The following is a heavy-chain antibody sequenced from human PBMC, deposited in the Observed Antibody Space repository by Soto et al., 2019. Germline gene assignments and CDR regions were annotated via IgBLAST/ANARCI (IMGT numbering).Heavy chain of an antibody. Sequence: QVQLQESGPGLVKPSQTLSLTCTVSGGSISSGGYYWSWIRQHPGKGLEWIGYSYYSGSTYYNPSLQSRVTVSVDTSKNQFYLKLSSVTAADTAVYYCARDSRGYGDYAAPAGDAFDIWGQGTMVTVSS. D-gene: IGHD4-17*01. CDR3: ARDSRGYGDYAAPAGDAFDI. J-gene: IGHJ3*02. CDR2: SYYSGST. CDR1: GGSISSGGYY. V-gene: IGHV4-31*03.